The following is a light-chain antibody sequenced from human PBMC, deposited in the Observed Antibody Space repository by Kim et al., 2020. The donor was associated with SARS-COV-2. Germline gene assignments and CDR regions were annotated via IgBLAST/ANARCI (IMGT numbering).Light chain of an antibody. CDR2: TAS. Sequence: ASVGDRVIISCRASESITKYLNWYQQKPGRAPNLLIYTASSLQSGVPSRFSGSGYGTDFTLTISSLQPEDFATYYCQQSYKNPRTFGQGTKVDIK. CDR3: QQSYKNPRT. V-gene: IGKV1-39*01. J-gene: IGKJ1*01. CDR1: ESITKY.